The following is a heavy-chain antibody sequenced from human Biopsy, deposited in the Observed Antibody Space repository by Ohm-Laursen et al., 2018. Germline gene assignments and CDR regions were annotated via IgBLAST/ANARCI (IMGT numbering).Heavy chain of an antibody. V-gene: IGHV4-31*03. J-gene: IGHJ5*02. CDR1: GGSIGSDY. D-gene: IGHD1-14*01. Sequence: SETLSLTCSVSGGSIGSDYWAWIRQHPGKGLEWIGSIYYSGNTKYNPSLQSRLSMSVDTSKNQFSLKLSSVTAADTAVYYCARDRDRRGWFDPWGQGTLVTVSS. CDR2: IYYSGNT. CDR3: ARDRDRRGWFDP.